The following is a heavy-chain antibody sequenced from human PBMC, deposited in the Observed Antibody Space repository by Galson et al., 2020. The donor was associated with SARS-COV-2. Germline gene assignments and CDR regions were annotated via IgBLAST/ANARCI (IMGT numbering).Heavy chain of an antibody. CDR2: ISTSGGTI. CDR3: VRVGGVGAPEGCDS. V-gene: IGHV3-11*01. D-gene: IGHD1-26*01. CDR1: GFNFSDYY. Sequence: GGSLRLSCAASGFNFSDYYMTWIRQVPGKGLEWMAYISTSGGTIFQADSVKGRFTVFRDNARNSLYLQMNSLRAGDTAVYYCVRVGGVGAPEGCDSCGQGTLVAVSS. J-gene: IGHJ4*02.